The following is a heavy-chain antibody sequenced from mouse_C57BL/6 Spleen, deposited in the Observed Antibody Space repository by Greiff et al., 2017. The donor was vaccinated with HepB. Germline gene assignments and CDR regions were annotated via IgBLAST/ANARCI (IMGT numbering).Heavy chain of an antibody. CDR3: ARRIYDYHYAMDY. Sequence: DVMLVESGGGLVKPGGSLKLSCAASGFTFSDYGMHWVRQAPEKGLEWVAYISSGSSTIYYADTVKGRFTISRDNAKNTLFLQMTSLRSEDTAMYYCARRIYDYHYAMDYWGQGTSVTVSS. V-gene: IGHV5-17*01. CDR1: GFTFSDYG. D-gene: IGHD2-4*01. CDR2: ISSGSSTI. J-gene: IGHJ4*01.